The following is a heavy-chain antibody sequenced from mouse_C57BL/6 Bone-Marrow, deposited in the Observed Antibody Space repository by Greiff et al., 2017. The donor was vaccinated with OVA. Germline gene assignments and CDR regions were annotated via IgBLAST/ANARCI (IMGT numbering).Heavy chain of an antibody. Sequence: EVKLMESGPGLAKPSQSLSLTCSVTGYSITSDYWNWIRKFPGTKLEYMGYISSSGSTYYTPSLKSRISITRDTSKNLYYLQLNSVATEDTATYYRARSRRGYYYAMDYWGQGTSVTVSS. J-gene: IGHJ4*01. CDR1: GYSITSDY. V-gene: IGHV3-8*01. CDR3: ARSRRGYYYAMDY. CDR2: ISSSGST.